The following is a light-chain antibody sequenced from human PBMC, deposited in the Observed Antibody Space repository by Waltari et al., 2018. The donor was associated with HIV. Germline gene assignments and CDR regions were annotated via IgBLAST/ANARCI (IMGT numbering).Light chain of an antibody. CDR1: SSDVGRYNL. Sequence: QSALTQPASVCGSPGQSITISCTGTSSDVGRYNLVSWYQQHPGKAPKLMIYEVSKRPSGVSNRFSGSKSGNTASLTISGLQAEDEADYYCCSYAGSSTWVFGGGTKLTVL. V-gene: IGLV2-23*02. CDR2: EVS. J-gene: IGLJ3*02. CDR3: CSYAGSSTWV.